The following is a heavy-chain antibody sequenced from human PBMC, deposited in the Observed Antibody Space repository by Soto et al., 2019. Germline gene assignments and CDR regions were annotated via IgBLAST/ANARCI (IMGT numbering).Heavy chain of an antibody. J-gene: IGHJ4*02. CDR2: LKNGDDSA. D-gene: IGHD6-13*01. CDR3: AKGEGTWYGVFAA. V-gene: IGHV3-23*01. Sequence: CGCKCSSYAGNWIRQAPGKGLEWVSGLKNGDDSAYYTDSVRGRFTISRDNSKNTLYLQMNSLRVDDTATYYCAKGEGTWYGVFAAWGQGSLVTVSS. CDR1: GCKCSSYA.